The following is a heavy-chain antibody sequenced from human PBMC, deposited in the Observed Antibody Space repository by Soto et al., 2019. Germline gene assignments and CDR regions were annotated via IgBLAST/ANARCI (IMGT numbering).Heavy chain of an antibody. V-gene: IGHV1-69*12. Sequence: QVQLVQSGAEVKKPGSSVKVSCKASGGTFSSYAISWVRQAPGQGLEWMGGIIPIFGTANYAQKFQGRVTITADEPTSTAYMELSSLRSEDTAVYYCARGEGNVEMATSVFDYWGQGTLVTVSS. CDR2: IIPIFGTA. J-gene: IGHJ4*02. CDR1: GGTFSSYA. D-gene: IGHD5-12*01. CDR3: ARGEGNVEMATSVFDY.